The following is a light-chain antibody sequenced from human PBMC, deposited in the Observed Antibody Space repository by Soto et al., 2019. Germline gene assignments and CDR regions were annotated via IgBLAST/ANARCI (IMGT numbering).Light chain of an antibody. CDR2: AAS. CDR1: QSVSNS. V-gene: IGKV3-15*01. J-gene: IGKJ1*01. Sequence: EIVMTQSPATLSVSPGERATLSCRASQSVSNSLAWYQQRPGQGPRLLIYAASTRATAIPARFSGSGSGTEFTLTISSLQSEDFADYYCQQYNNWPTTFGQGTKVEI. CDR3: QQYNNWPTT.